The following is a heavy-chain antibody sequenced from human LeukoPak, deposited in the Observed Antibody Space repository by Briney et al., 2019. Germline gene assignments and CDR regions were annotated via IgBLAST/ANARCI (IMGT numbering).Heavy chain of an antibody. V-gene: IGHV4-59*08. Sequence: PSETLSLTCTVSGGSISSYYWSWIRQPPGKGLEWIGYIYYSGSTNYNPSLKSRVTISIDTSKNQFSLKLSSVTAADTAVYYCARSRRDYTYTYYYYYGMDVWGQGTTVTVSS. J-gene: IGHJ6*02. CDR3: ARSRRDYTYTYYYYYGMDV. CDR1: GGSISSYY. CDR2: IYYSGST. D-gene: IGHD4-11*01.